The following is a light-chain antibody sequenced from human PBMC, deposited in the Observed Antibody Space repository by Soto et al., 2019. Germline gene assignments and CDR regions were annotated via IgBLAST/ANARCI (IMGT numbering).Light chain of an antibody. CDR2: DAS. J-gene: IGKJ1*01. Sequence: EIVLTQSPGTLSLSPGERATLSCRASQSVSSSYLAWYQQKPGQAPRLLIYDASSRATGIPDRFSGSGSGTDFTLTISRLEPEDFAVYYWQQYSSSPVTFGQGTKVELK. CDR3: QQYSSSPVT. CDR1: QSVSSSY. V-gene: IGKV3-20*01.